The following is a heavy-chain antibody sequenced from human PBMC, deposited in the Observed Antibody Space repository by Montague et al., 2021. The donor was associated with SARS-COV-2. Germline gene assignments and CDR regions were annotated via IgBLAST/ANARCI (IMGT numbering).Heavy chain of an antibody. CDR1: GFSLSTSGVC. V-gene: IGHV2-70*13. CDR3: APMESAVPGIMSNYNFNI. Sequence: PALVKPTQTLTLTCTFSGFSLSTSGVCVSWIRQPPGKALEWLALTDWDDDKYYSASLKTRLTISKGPSKNQVVLTMTNMDPVDTGTYYCAPMESAVPGIMSNYNFNIWGQGTQVTVSS. CDR2: TDWDDDK. J-gene: IGHJ4*02. D-gene: IGHD3-3*01.